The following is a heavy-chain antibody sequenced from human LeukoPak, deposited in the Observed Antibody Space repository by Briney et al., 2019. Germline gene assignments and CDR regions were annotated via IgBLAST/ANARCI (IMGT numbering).Heavy chain of an antibody. D-gene: IGHD1-26*01. CDR2: INHSRST. CDR1: GGSFSGYY. J-gene: IGHJ4*02. Sequence: SETLSLTCAVYGGSFSGYYWSWIRQPPGKGLEWIGEINHSRSTNYNPSLKSRVTISVDTSKNQFSLKLSSVTAADTAVYYCARLYSGSYDYWGQGTLVTVSS. CDR3: ARLYSGSYDY. V-gene: IGHV4-34*01.